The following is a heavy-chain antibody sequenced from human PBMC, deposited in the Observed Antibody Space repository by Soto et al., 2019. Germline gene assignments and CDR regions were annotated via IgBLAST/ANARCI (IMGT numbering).Heavy chain of an antibody. CDR1: GYTFTDYA. V-gene: IGHV1-3*01. J-gene: IGHJ4*02. CDR2: MNAGVGNT. D-gene: IGHD5-18*01. Sequence: HVELVQSGADVKKPGASVTISCKASGYTFTDYALHWVRQAPGQRLEWMGWMNAGVGNTLYSQKFQGRITITRDTSASTASMELNSLKSEDTAIYYCARDTGYTFGSLNYWGPGTLVTVSS. CDR3: ARDTGYTFGSLNY.